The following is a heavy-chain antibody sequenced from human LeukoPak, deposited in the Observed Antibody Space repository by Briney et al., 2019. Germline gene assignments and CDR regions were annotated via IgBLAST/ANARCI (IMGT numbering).Heavy chain of an antibody. D-gene: IGHD5-18*01. CDR1: GYTFTSYG. CDR3: ARLRAGYMLDY. V-gene: IGHV1-18*01. Sequence: ASVKVSCKASGYTFTSYGISWVRQAPGQGLEWMGWISGYNGNTNYAQKLQGRVTMTTDTSTSTAYMELTSLRSDDTAVYYCARLRAGYMLDYWGQGTLVAVSS. CDR2: ISGYNGNT. J-gene: IGHJ4*02.